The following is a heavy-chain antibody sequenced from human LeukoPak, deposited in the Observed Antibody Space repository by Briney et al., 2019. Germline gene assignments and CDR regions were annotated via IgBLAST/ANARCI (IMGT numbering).Heavy chain of an antibody. D-gene: IGHD6-6*01. CDR2: IYYSGST. CDR1: GGSISSYY. J-gene: IGHJ4*02. CDR3: ARDEGQLAPLDY. V-gene: IGHV4-59*12. Sequence: SETLSLTCTVSGGSISSYYWSWIRQPPGKGLEWIGYIYYSGSTNYNPSLKSRVTISVDTSKNQFSLKLSSVTAADTAVYYCARDEGQLAPLDYWGQGTLVTVSS.